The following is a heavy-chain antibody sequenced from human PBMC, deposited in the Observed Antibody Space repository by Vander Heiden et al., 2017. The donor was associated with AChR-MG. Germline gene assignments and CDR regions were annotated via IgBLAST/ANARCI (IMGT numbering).Heavy chain of an antibody. CDR2: ISGSGGST. D-gene: IGHD3-10*01. V-gene: IGHV3-23*01. J-gene: IGHJ4*02. CDR3: VLWFGSKFDY. Sequence: VQLLESGGGLVQPGGSLRLSCAASGFTFSSYGMSWVRQDPGKGLEWVSAISGSGGSTYYADSVKGRFTISRDNSKNTLYLQMNSLRAEDTGVCYCVLWFGSKFDYWGQGTLGTVS. CDR1: GFTFSSYG.